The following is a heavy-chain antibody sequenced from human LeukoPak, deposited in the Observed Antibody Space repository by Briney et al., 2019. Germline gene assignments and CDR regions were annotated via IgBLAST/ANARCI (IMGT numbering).Heavy chain of an antibody. Sequence: GASVKVSYKASGYTFTGNHVHWVRQAPGQGLEWMGWIDPNSGGTKYAQKFQDRVTMTSDTSISTAYMELSGLRSDDTAVYFCAKEADIVSFDLWGRGTLVTVSS. V-gene: IGHV1-2*02. CDR2: IDPNSGGT. J-gene: IGHJ2*01. CDR3: AKEADIVSFDL. D-gene: IGHD2-15*01. CDR1: GYTFTGNH.